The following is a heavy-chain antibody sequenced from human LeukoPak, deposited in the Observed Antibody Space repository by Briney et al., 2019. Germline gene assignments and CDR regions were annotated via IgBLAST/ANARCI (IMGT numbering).Heavy chain of an antibody. D-gene: IGHD3-9*01. V-gene: IGHV4-34*01. Sequence: SETLSLTCAVYGGSFSGYYWSWIRQPPGKGLEWIGEINHSGSTYYNPSLKSRVTISVDTSKNQFSLKLSSVTAADTAVYYCARSAPYYDILTGYSAYYFDYWGQGTLVTVSS. CDR3: ARSAPYYDILTGYSAYYFDY. J-gene: IGHJ4*02. CDR2: INHSGST. CDR1: GGSFSGYY.